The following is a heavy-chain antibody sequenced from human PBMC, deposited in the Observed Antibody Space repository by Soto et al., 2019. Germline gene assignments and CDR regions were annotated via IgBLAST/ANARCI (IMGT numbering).Heavy chain of an antibody. D-gene: IGHD6-19*01. V-gene: IGHV3-11*05. CDR3: ARDRGAVTGQYFDY. Sequence: QVQLEESGGGLVKPGGSLRLSCAASGFTFSGFYMSWIRQAPGKGLEYISFISTSGTSANYADSVKGRFIISRDNAKNSLYLQMDSLRAEDTAVYYCARDRGAVTGQYFDYWVQGTLVTVSS. CDR2: ISTSGTSA. CDR1: GFTFSGFY. J-gene: IGHJ4*02.